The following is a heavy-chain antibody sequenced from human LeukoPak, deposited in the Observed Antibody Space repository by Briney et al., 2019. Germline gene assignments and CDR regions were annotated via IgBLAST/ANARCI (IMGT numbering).Heavy chain of an antibody. Sequence: GGSLRLSCAASGFTFSDYYMSWIRQAPGKGLEWVSYISSSGSTIYYADSVKGRFTISRDNAKNSLYLQMNSLRAEDTAVYYCARFDWLPYYYYGVDVWGQGTTVTVSS. V-gene: IGHV3-11*01. D-gene: IGHD3-9*01. CDR2: ISSSGSTI. CDR3: ARFDWLPYYYYGVDV. CDR1: GFTFSDYY. J-gene: IGHJ6*02.